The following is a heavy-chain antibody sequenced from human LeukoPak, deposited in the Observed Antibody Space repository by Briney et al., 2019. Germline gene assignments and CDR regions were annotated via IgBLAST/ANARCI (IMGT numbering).Heavy chain of an antibody. CDR1: GYTFTSYV. CDR3: ATYYDSSGYYSHYMDV. J-gene: IGHJ6*03. V-gene: IGHV1-18*01. D-gene: IGHD3-22*01. CDR2: ISAYNGNT. Sequence: ASVKVSCKASGYTFTSYVISGVRQAPAQGLEGMGWISAYNGNTNYAQNLQGRVTMTTDTSTSTAYMELRSLRSDDGAVCYCATYYDSSGYYSHYMDVWGKGTTVTVFS.